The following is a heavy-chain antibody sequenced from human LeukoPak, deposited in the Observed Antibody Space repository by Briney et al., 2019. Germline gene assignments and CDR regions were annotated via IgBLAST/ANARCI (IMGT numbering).Heavy chain of an antibody. Sequence: GGSLRLSCAASGFTFSNHWMSWVRQAPGKGLEWVADIIQDGSEKYYVDSVTGRFTISRDNAQNSLYLQMSSLRAEDTAVYYCAKDRISMVRSSDIDNWGQGTLVTVSS. CDR2: IIQDGSEK. J-gene: IGHJ4*02. D-gene: IGHD3-10*01. CDR1: GFTFSNHW. CDR3: AKDRISMVRSSDIDN. V-gene: IGHV3-7*01.